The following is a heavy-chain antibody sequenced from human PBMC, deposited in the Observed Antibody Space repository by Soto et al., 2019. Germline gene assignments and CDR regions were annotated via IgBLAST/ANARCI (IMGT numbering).Heavy chain of an antibody. CDR3: AREQVVVATTPHWYFDL. CDR2: INPGNGNT. Sequence: GASVQVSCKASGYTFTNYAMHWVRQAPGQRLEWMGWINPGNGNTKYSQKFQGRVTITRDTSASTAYMELSSLRSEDTAVYYCAREQVVVATTPHWYFDLWGRGTLVTVSS. D-gene: IGHD2-15*01. J-gene: IGHJ2*01. CDR1: GYTFTNYA. V-gene: IGHV1-3*01.